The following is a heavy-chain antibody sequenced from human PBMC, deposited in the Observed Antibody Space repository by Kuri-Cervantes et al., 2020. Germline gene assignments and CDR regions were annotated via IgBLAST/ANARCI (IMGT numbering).Heavy chain of an antibody. CDR3: ARLWLEWTFDY. J-gene: IGHJ4*02. V-gene: IGHV4-39*01. CDR2: IYYSGST. D-gene: IGHD3-3*01. Sequence: SETLSLTCTVSGGSISSYYWGWIRQPPGKGLEWIGSIYYSGSTYYKPSLKSRVTISVDTFKNQFSLKLSSVTAADTAVYYCARLWLEWTFDYWGQGTLVTVSS. CDR1: GGSISSYY.